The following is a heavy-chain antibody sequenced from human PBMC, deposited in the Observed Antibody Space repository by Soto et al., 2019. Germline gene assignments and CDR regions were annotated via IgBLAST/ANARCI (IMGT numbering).Heavy chain of an antibody. Sequence: PGGSLRLSCAASGFSCSTYPMVWVRQAPGKRPEAVSSISGSGDKTYYKDSVKGRFTISRDNSKNTVELQMNSLRPEDTAVYYCAKILSTVTTYYYGLAAPGQGTTVTVSS. V-gene: IGHV3-23*01. J-gene: IGHJ6*02. D-gene: IGHD4-17*01. CDR3: AKILSTVTTYYYGLAA. CDR2: ISGSGDKT. CDR1: GFSCSTYP.